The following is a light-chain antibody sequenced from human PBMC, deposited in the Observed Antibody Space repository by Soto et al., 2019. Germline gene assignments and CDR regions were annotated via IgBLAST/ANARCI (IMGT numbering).Light chain of an antibody. CDR3: QQYVNTVRT. V-gene: IGKV3-20*01. CDR1: QTISNSY. Sequence: EIVLTQSPGTLSLSPGXRATLSCRASQTISNSYLAWYQHKSGQAPRLLISAASSRATGIPDRFSGSGSGTDFTLTISRLEPEDFAVYYCQQYVNTVRTFRQGTKVDIK. J-gene: IGKJ1*01. CDR2: AAS.